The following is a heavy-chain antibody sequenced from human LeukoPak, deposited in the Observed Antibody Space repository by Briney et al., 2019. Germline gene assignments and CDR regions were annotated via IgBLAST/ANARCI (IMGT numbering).Heavy chain of an antibody. CDR1: GFTFNKYG. CDR2: ISYDGSDR. V-gene: IGHV3-33*01. D-gene: IGHD5-24*01. Sequence: GGSLRLSCVASGFTFNKYGMHWVRQAPGKGLEWVAVISYDGSDRYYVDSVKGRFIISRDNSKDTLFLQMNSLRAEDTAVYYCGRPLLSGSQGYNYGEIDHWGQGTLVTVSA. CDR3: GRPLLSGSQGYNYGEIDH. J-gene: IGHJ4*02.